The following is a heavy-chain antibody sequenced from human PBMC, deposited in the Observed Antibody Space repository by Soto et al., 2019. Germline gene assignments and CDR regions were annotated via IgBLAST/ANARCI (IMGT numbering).Heavy chain of an antibody. D-gene: IGHD6-19*01. CDR3: AKDAGYSSGSIGVDY. Sequence: PGGSLRLSCAASGFTFSSYGMHWVRQAPGKGLEWVAVISYDGSNKYYTDSVKGRFTISRDNSKNTLYLQMNSLRAEDTAIYYCAKDAGYSSGSIGVDYWGQGTLVTVSS. V-gene: IGHV3-30*18. CDR1: GFTFSSYG. CDR2: ISYDGSNK. J-gene: IGHJ4*02.